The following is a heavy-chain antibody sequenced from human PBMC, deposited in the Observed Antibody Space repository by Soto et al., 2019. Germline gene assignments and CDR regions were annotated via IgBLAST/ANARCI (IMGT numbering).Heavy chain of an antibody. CDR2: TSANGGST. V-gene: IGHV3-23*01. J-gene: IGHJ4*02. D-gene: IGHD3-9*01. CDR1: GFTISSHA. Sequence: EVQLLESGGGLVQPGGSLRLSCAASGFTISSHAMSWVRQAPGKGLEWVSGTSANGGSTYYTDPVKGRFTISRDNAKNTLYLQMNSLRAEDTAVYYCAKAISTSRTLLDYWGQGTLVTVSS. CDR3: AKAISTSRTLLDY.